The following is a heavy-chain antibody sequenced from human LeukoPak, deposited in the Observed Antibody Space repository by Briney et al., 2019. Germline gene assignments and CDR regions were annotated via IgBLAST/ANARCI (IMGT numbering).Heavy chain of an antibody. CDR3: ARGGNYYDSSSYYYFDY. CDR2: VNASGTT. V-gene: IGHV4-4*07. CDR1: GGSISSYY. Sequence: SETLSLTCTVSGGSISSYYWSWIRQPAGKGLEWIGRVNASGTTFYNPSLKSRVTMLVDTSKNQFSLKLNSVTAADTAVYYCARGGNYYDSSSYYYFDYWGQGTLVTVSS. J-gene: IGHJ4*02. D-gene: IGHD3-22*01.